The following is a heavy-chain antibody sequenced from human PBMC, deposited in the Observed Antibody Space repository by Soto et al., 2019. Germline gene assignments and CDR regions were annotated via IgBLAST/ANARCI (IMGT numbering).Heavy chain of an antibody. V-gene: IGHV3-23*01. CDR2: ISGSGGST. CDR1: GFTFSSYA. J-gene: IGHJ6*02. CDR3: AKMGGGSPTGYYYYGMDV. Sequence: HPGGSLRLSCAASGFTFSSYAMSWVRQAPGKGLEWVSAISGSGGSTYYADSVKGRFTISRDNSKNTLYLQMNSLRAEDTAVYYCAKMGGGSPTGYYYYGMDVWGQGTTVTVSS. D-gene: IGHD1-26*01.